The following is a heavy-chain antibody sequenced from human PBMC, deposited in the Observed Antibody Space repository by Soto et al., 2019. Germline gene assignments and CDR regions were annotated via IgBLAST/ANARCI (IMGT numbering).Heavy chain of an antibody. V-gene: IGHV5-10-1*01. CDR1: GYSFTSYW. J-gene: IGHJ2*01. D-gene: IGHD3-3*01. CDR2: IDPSDSYT. Sequence: PGESLKISCKGSGYSFTSYWISWVRQMPGKGLEWMGRIDPSDSYTNYSPSFQGHVTISADKSISTAYLQWSSLKASDTAMYYCARPLLWSGYDWYFDLWGRGTLVTVSS. CDR3: ARPLLWSGYDWYFDL.